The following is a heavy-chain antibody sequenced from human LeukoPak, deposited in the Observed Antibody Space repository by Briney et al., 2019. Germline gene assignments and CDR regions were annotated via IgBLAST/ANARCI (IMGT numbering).Heavy chain of an antibody. CDR2: ISDSSGTI. CDR3: ARGQGDFWSGSYYYYYMDV. D-gene: IGHD3-3*01. Sequence: GGSLRLSCAASGFTFSGYSMNWVRQAPGKGLEWVSYISDSSGTIYNADSVTGRFTISRDNAKDSLYLQMNSLRAEDTALYYCARGQGDFWSGSYYYYYMDVWGKGTTVTVSS. CDR1: GFTFSGYS. J-gene: IGHJ6*03. V-gene: IGHV3-48*04.